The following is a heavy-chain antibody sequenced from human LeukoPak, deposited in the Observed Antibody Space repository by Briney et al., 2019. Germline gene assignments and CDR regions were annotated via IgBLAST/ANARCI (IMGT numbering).Heavy chain of an antibody. V-gene: IGHV4-59*01. J-gene: IGHJ4*02. Sequence: PSETLSLTCTVSGGSISSYYWSWIRQPPGKGLESIGYIYYSGSTNSNPSLKSRVTISVDTSKNQFSLKLSSVTAADTAVYYCARIGVGKAFDYCGQGTLVTVSS. CDR2: IYYSGST. CDR1: GGSISSYY. D-gene: IGHD2-15*01. CDR3: ARIGVGKAFDY.